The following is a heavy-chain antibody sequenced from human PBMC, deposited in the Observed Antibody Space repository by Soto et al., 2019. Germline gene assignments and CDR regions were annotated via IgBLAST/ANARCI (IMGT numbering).Heavy chain of an antibody. J-gene: IGHJ4*02. CDR2: ISSSSSTI. D-gene: IGHD3-3*01. CDR3: ARDRGFGVVPYYFDY. V-gene: IGHV3-48*02. Sequence: EVQLVESGGGLVQPGGSLRLSCAASGFTFSSYSMNWVRQARGKGLEGVSYISSSSSTIYYADSVKGRFTISRDNAKNSLYLQMNSLRDEDTAVYYCARDRGFGVVPYYFDYWGQGTLVTVSS. CDR1: GFTFSSYS.